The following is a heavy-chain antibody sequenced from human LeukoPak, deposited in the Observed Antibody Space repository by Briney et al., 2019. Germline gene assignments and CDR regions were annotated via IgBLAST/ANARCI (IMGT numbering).Heavy chain of an antibody. V-gene: IGHV1-69*04. D-gene: IGHD5-18*01. CDR3: AKDQGLTAPPPYGLDV. CDR2: IIPVLNIT. Sequence: ASVKVSCKTSGGTFSSSAITWVRQAPGQGLEWMGRIIPVLNITTYAQKFQGRVTITADTSSSTVYMELSSLRSEETAVYYCAKDQGLTAPPPYGLDVWGQGTAVIVSS. CDR1: GGTFSSSA. J-gene: IGHJ6*02.